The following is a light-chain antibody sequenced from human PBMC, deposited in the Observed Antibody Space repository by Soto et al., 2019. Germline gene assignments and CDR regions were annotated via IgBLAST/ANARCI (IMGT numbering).Light chain of an antibody. CDR1: QSVSSSY. CDR2: GAS. CDR3: QQYGSSRT. V-gene: IGKV3-20*01. Sequence: EIVLTQSPGTLSLSPGERATLSCRVSQSVSSSYLAWYQQKPGQAPRLLIYGASSRATGIPDRFSGSGSGTDFTLTISRLEPEDFAVSYCQQYGSSRTFGQGTKVEIK. J-gene: IGKJ1*01.